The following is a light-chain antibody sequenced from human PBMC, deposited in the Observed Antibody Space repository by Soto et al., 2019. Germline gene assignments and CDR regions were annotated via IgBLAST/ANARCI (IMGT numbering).Light chain of an antibody. CDR1: SSDVGAYNF. V-gene: IGLV2-14*03. CDR3: SSYTTTRTYV. J-gene: IGLJ1*01. CDR2: GVS. Sequence: QSVLAQPASVSGSPGQSIAISCTGSSSDVGAYNFVSWYQHHPGKVPKLLIHGVSVRPSGISDRFSGSKSGNTASLTISGLQADDEADYYCSSYTTTRTYVFGSGTKVTVL.